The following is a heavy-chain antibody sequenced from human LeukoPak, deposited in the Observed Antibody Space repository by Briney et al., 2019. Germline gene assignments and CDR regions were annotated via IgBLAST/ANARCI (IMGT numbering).Heavy chain of an antibody. J-gene: IGHJ6*03. D-gene: IGHD6-13*01. V-gene: IGHV4-34*01. CDR3: ARTRPTSSSWYVDYYYYMDV. Sequence: SETLSLTCAVHGGSFSGYYWSWIRQPPGKGLEWIGEINHSGSTNYNPSLKSRVTISVDTSKNQFSLKLGSVTAADTAVYYCARTRPTSSSWYVDYYYYMDVWGKGTTVTISS. CDR1: GGSFSGYY. CDR2: INHSGST.